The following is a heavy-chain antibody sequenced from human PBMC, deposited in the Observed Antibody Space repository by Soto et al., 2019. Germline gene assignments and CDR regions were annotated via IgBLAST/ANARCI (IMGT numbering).Heavy chain of an antibody. V-gene: IGHV4-34*01. CDR2: INHSGST. CDR3: ARGLIRNNWFDP. CDR1: GGSFSGYY. Sequence: SETLSLTCAVYGGSFSGYYWSWIRQPPGKGLEWIGEINHSGSTNYNPSLKSRVTISVDTSKNQFSLKLSSVTAADTAVYYCARGLIRNNWFDPWGQGTLVTVSS. J-gene: IGHJ5*02.